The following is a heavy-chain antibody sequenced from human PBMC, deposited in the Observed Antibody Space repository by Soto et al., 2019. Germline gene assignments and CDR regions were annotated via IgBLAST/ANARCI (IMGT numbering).Heavy chain of an antibody. CDR1: GFTFNSYS. CDR3: AKDRVGVATTSYNWFDP. CDR2: ISGSGGST. D-gene: IGHD5-12*01. V-gene: IGHV3-23*01. Sequence: PGGSLRLSCAVSGFTFNSYSMNWVRQAPGKGLEWVSAISGSGGSTYYADSVKGRFTISRDNSKNTLYLQMNSLRAEDTAVYYCAKDRVGVATTSYNWFDPWGQGTLVTVSS. J-gene: IGHJ5*02.